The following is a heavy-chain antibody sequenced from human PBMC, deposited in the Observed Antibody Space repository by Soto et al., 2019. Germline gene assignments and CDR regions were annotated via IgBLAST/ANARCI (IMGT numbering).Heavy chain of an antibody. CDR2: ISSSSSTI. CDR3: ARDVAVAGHGGMDV. CDR1: GFTFSSYS. Sequence: ESGGGLVQPGGSLRLSCAASGFTFSSYSMNWVRQAPGKGLEWVSYISSSSSTIYYADSVKGRFTISRDNAKNSLYLQMNSLRDKDTAVYYCARDVAVAGHGGMDVWGQGTTVTVSS. V-gene: IGHV3-48*02. J-gene: IGHJ6*02. D-gene: IGHD6-19*01.